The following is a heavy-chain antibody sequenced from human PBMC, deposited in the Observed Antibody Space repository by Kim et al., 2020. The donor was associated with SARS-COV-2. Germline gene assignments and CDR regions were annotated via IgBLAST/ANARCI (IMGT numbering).Heavy chain of an antibody. CDR1: GYRFSDIY. J-gene: IGHJ4*02. V-gene: IGHV1-2*02. Sequence: ASVKVSCKASGYRFSDIYIHWLRQAPGQGPEWMGWINPKDGGTKYPQKFQGRVTMIRDMSITTVYMELNRLRFDDTAGYYRVRRPISGHFDYWGQG. CDR2: INPKDGGT. CDR3: VRRPISGHFDY. D-gene: IGHD1-26*01.